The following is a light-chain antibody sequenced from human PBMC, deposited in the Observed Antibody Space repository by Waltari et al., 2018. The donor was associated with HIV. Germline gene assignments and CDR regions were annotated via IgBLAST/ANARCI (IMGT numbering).Light chain of an antibody. CDR1: QSVITN. CDR3: QQYNTWPRT. V-gene: IGKV3-15*01. CDR2: ATS. Sequence: EIVMTQSPATLSVSPGERVTLPCRASQSVITNLAWYQQKFGQPPRLLIYATSSRATNIPARFSGGGSGTEFTLTISSLQSEDFAIYYCQQYNTWPRTFGQGTKVEV. J-gene: IGKJ1*01.